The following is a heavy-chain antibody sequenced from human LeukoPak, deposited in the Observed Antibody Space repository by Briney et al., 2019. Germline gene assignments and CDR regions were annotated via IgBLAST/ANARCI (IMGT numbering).Heavy chain of an antibody. D-gene: IGHD3-3*01. J-gene: IGHJ3*02. V-gene: IGHV4-61*02. CDR2: IYTSGST. Sequence: SQTLSLTCTVSGGSISSGSYYWSWIRQPAGKGLEWIGRIYTSGSTNYNPSLKSRVTISVDTSKNQFSLKLSSVTAVDTAVYYCARDLGWLLAFDIWGQGTMVTVSS. CDR1: GGSISSGSYY. CDR3: ARDLGWLLAFDI.